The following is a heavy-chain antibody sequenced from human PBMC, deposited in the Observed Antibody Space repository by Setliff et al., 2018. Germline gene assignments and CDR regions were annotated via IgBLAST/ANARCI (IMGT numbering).Heavy chain of an antibody. Sequence: NPSETLSLTCTVSGGSISEPNYYWSWIRQPVGKGLEWIGHIYTRGSTNYNPSLKTRVSISVDTSKNHFSLRLSSVTAADTAVYYCLRIRLVPHGHSWGQGTLVTVSS. CDR2: IYTRGST. V-gene: IGHV4-61*09. J-gene: IGHJ4*02. CDR1: GGSISEPNYY. D-gene: IGHD2-15*01. CDR3: LRIRLVPHGHS.